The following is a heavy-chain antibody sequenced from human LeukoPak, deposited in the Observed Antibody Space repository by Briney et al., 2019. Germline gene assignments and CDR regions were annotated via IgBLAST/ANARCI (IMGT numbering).Heavy chain of an antibody. D-gene: IGHD6-13*01. V-gene: IGHV4-39*07. CDR3: ASRIAAAGNFDY. CDR2: IYYSGSI. Sequence: SETLSLTCTVSGGSISSSSYYWGWIRQPPGKGLEWIGSIYYSGSIYYNPSLKSRVTISVDTSKNQFSLKLSSVTAADTAVYYCASRIAAAGNFDYWGQGTLVTVSS. J-gene: IGHJ4*02. CDR1: GGSISSSSYY.